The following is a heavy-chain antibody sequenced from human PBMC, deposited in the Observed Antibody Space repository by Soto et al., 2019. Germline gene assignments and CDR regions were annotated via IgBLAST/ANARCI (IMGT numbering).Heavy chain of an antibody. J-gene: IGHJ6*02. CDR3: ARGIDYYDSSGYSSSYYYYGMDV. Sequence: QVQLVQSGAEVKKPGSSVKVSCKASGGTFSSYAISWVRQAPGQGLEWMGGIIPIFGTANYAQKFQGRVTITADESTRTAYMELSSLRSEDTAVYYCARGIDYYDSSGYSSSYYYYGMDVWGQGTTVTVSS. V-gene: IGHV1-69*01. CDR1: GGTFSSYA. CDR2: IIPIFGTA. D-gene: IGHD3-22*01.